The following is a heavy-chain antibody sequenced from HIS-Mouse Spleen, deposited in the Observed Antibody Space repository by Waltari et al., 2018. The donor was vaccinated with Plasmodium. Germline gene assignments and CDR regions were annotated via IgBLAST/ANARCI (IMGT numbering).Heavy chain of an antibody. J-gene: IGHJ4*02. CDR3: ARGRPRYFDY. Sequence: QVQLQQWGAGLLKPSETLSLTCAVYGGSFSGYYWSWIRQPPGKGLEWIGEIHHSGSTNHNPSLKSRVTISVDTSKNQFSLKLSSVTAADTAVYYCARGRPRYFDYWGQGTLVTVSS. V-gene: IGHV4-34*01. CDR2: IHHSGST. D-gene: IGHD3-9*01. CDR1: GGSFSGYY.